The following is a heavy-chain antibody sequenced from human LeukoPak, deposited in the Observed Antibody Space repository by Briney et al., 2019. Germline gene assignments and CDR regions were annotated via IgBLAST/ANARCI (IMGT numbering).Heavy chain of an antibody. Sequence: PSETLSLTCAVSGGSISSSNWWSWVRQPPGKGLEWIGEIYHSGSTNYNPSLKSRVTISVDTSKNQFSLKLSSVTAADTAVYYCARGTVTTSYDYWGQGTLVTVSS. V-gene: IGHV4-4*02. CDR2: IYHSGST. CDR1: GGSISSSNW. D-gene: IGHD4-17*01. J-gene: IGHJ4*02. CDR3: ARGTVTTSYDY.